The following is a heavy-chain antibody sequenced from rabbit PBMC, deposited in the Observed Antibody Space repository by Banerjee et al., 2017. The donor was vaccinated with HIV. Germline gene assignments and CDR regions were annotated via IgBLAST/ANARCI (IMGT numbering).Heavy chain of an antibody. CDR3: ARDGAGGSYFAL. J-gene: IGHJ4*01. D-gene: IGHD8-1*01. Sequence: VRQAPGKGLQWIGCMNTVSGNAVYATWAKGRFPISRTSSTTVALRMTSLTAADTATYFCARDGAGGSYFALWGPGTLVT. CDR2: MNTVSGNA. V-gene: IGHV1S40*01.